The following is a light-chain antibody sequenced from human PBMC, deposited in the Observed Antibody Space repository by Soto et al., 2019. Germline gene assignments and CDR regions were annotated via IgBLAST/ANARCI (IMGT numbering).Light chain of an antibody. CDR3: ATWDDSLVWV. CDR2: KDN. V-gene: IGLV1-47*01. CDR1: RSNIGNNH. J-gene: IGLJ3*02. Sequence: QSVLTQPPSASGTAGQRVTISCSGGRSNIGNNHVFWYQLLPGVTPRLLIYKDNKRPSGVPDRFSGSKSGTSASLAVSGLRSEDEADYYCATWDDSLVWVFGGGTK.